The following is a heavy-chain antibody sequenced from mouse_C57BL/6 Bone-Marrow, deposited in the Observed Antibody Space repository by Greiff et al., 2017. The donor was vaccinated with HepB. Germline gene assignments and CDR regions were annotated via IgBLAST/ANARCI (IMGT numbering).Heavy chain of an antibody. D-gene: IGHD1-1*01. Sequence: EVQLVESGGDLVKPGGSLKLSCAASGFTFSSYGMSWVRQTPDKRLEWVATISSGGSYTYYPDSVKGRFTISRDNAKNTLYLQMSSLKSEDTAMYYCARHHIYYDGSSYVNFDYWGQGTTLTVSS. CDR3: ARHHIYYDGSSYVNFDY. V-gene: IGHV5-6*01. CDR1: GFTFSSYG. J-gene: IGHJ2*01. CDR2: ISSGGSYT.